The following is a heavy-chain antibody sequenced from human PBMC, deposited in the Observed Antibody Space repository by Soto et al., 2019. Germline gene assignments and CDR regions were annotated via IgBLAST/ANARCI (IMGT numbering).Heavy chain of an antibody. D-gene: IGHD3-10*01. CDR3: ARVVRGDFPDWFDP. CDR1: GFTFSSYS. V-gene: IGHV3-48*01. J-gene: IGHJ5*02. Sequence: EVQLVESGGGLVQPGGSLRLSCAASGFTFSSYSMNWVRQAPGKGLEWVSYISSSSSTIYYADSVKGRFTISRDNAKNSLYLQMNSLRAEDTAVYYCARVVRGDFPDWFDPWGQGTLVTVSS. CDR2: ISSSSSTI.